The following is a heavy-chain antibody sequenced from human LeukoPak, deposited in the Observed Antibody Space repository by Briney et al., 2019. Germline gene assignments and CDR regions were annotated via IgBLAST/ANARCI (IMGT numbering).Heavy chain of an antibody. CDR1: GGSISSGDYY. CDR2: IYYSGST. V-gene: IGHV4-31*03. J-gene: IGHJ5*02. CDR3: ARDGSSSWYVDVGWFDP. D-gene: IGHD6-13*01. Sequence: SETLSLTCTVSGGSISSGDYYWSWIRQHPGKGLEWIGYIYYSGSTYYNPSLKSRVTISVDTSKNQFSLKLSSVTAADTAVYYCARDGSSSWYVDVGWFDPWGQGTLVTVSS.